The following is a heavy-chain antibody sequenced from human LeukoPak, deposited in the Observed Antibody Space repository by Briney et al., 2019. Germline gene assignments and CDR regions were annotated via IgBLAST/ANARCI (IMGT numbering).Heavy chain of an antibody. CDR3: ARDRSWSSGWNSAYYFDY. CDR2: ISYDGSNK. J-gene: IGHJ4*02. Sequence: PGGSLRLSCAASGFTFSSYAMHWVRQAPGKGLEWVAVISYDGSNKYYADSVKGRFTISRDNSKNTLYLQMNSLRAEDTAVYYCARDRSWSSGWNSAYYFDYWGQGTLVTVSS. CDR1: GFTFSSYA. V-gene: IGHV3-30*04. D-gene: IGHD6-19*01.